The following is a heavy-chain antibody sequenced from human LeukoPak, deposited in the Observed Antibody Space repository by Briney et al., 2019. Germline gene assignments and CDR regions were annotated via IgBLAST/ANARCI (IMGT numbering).Heavy chain of an antibody. CDR2: IYSGGST. Sequence: GGSLRLSCAASGFTASSHYMSWVRQAPGKGLEWVSIIYSGGSTYYADSVKGRFTISRDNSKNTPYLQMNSLRAEDTAVYYCARVGVDYGDYFFDYWGQGTLVTVSS. CDR3: ARVGVDYGDYFFDY. V-gene: IGHV3-66*01. J-gene: IGHJ4*02. D-gene: IGHD4-17*01. CDR1: GFTASSHY.